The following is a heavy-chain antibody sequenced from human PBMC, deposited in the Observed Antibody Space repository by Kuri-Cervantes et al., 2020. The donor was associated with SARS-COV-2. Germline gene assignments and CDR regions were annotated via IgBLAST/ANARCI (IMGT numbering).Heavy chain of an antibody. J-gene: IGHJ4*02. CDR1: GGSINSGAFY. CDR3: AREQLIPAAFDS. CDR2: VYHTGHT. D-gene: IGHD6-13*01. Sequence: SETLSLTCTVSGGSINSGAFYWSWIRQLPGKGLEWIGYVYHTGHTYYNPPLKSRVTISMDTSKNQFSLKLTSVTAADTAVYYCAREQLIPAAFDSWGQGTLVTVSS. V-gene: IGHV4-31*03.